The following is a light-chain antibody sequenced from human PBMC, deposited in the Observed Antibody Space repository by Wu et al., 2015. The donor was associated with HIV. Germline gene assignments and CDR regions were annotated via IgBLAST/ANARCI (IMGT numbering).Light chain of an antibody. CDR3: QQYNFYSRT. CDR1: QSLNTW. J-gene: IGKJ1*01. Sequence: TLSASVGDTVTITXRASQSLNTWLAWYQRKPGTAPKLPIYEASALENGVPSRFSGSGSGTEFTLTISSLQPDDFATYYCQQYNFYSRTFGQGTKVEVK. CDR2: EAS. V-gene: IGKV1-5*03.